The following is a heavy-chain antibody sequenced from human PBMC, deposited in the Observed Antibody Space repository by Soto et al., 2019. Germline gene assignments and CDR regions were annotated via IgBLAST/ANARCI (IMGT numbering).Heavy chain of an antibody. CDR1: GSPISSYY. CDR2: IYYSGST. CDR3: ARENYYDFWSGYYQTFDY. V-gene: IGHV4-30-4*08. Sequence: SETLSLTCNVSGSPISSYYWSWIRQPPGKGLEWIGYIYYSGSTYYNPSLKSRVTISVDTSKNQFSLKLSSVTAADTAVYYCARENYYDFWSGYYQTFDYWGQGTLVTV. J-gene: IGHJ4*02. D-gene: IGHD3-3*01.